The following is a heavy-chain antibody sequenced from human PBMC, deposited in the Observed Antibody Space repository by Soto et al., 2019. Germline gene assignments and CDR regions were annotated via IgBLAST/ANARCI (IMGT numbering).Heavy chain of an antibody. J-gene: IGHJ6*02. CDR2: ISYDASNK. CDR3: AKAGEAPSSSWIGGDV. CDR1: GFTFSSYG. Sequence: QVQLVESGGGVVQPGRSLRLSCAASGFTFSSYGMHWVRQAPGKGLEWVAVISYDASNKYYADSVKGRFTISRDNSKNTLYLQMNSLRAEDTAVYYCAKAGEAPSSSWIGGDVWGQGTTVTVSS. V-gene: IGHV3-30*18. D-gene: IGHD6-13*01.